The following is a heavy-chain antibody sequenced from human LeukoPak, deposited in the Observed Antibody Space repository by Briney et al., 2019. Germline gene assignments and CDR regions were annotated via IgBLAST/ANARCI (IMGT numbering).Heavy chain of an antibody. Sequence: PGGSLRLSCAASGFTFSSYAMHWVRQAPGKGLEWVAVISYDGSNKYYADSVKGRFTISRDNSKNTLYLQMNSLRAEDTAVYYCARTSRWLLPSVVVTAAPPDYWGQGTLVTVSS. CDR2: ISYDGSNK. CDR3: ARTSRWLLPSVVVTAAPPDY. V-gene: IGHV3-30*04. D-gene: IGHD2-21*02. J-gene: IGHJ4*02. CDR1: GFTFSSYA.